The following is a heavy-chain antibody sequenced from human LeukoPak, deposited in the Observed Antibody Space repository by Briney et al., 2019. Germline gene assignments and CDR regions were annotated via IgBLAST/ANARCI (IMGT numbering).Heavy chain of an antibody. Sequence: HPGGSLRLSCAASGFTFSSYAMHWVRQAPGKGLEWVAVISYDGSNKYYADSVKGRFTISRDNSKNTLYLQMNSLRAEDTAVYYCARDQGDSSGWRDAFDIWGQGTMVTVSS. CDR1: GFTFSSYA. CDR3: ARDQGDSSGWRDAFDI. V-gene: IGHV3-30-3*01. J-gene: IGHJ3*02. CDR2: ISYDGSNK. D-gene: IGHD6-19*01.